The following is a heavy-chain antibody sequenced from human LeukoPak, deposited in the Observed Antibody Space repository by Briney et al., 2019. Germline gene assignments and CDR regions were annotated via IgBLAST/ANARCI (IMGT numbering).Heavy chain of an antibody. CDR1: GGSFGGYY. Sequence: SETLSLTCAVYGGSFGGYYWSWIRQPPGKGLEWIGEINHSGSTNYNPSLKRQFTISVDTSNNQFSLKLSSVTAADTAVYYCARGRGYCSSTSCSPFDDWGQGTLVTVSS. V-gene: IGHV4-34*01. CDR2: INHSGST. J-gene: IGHJ4*02. CDR3: ARGRGYCSSTSCSPFDD. D-gene: IGHD2-2*01.